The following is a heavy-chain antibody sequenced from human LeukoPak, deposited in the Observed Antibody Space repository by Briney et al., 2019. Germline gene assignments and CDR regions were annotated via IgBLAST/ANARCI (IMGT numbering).Heavy chain of an antibody. V-gene: IGHV1-69-2*01. CDR2: VDPEDGET. CDR1: GYTFTDYY. J-gene: IGHJ4*02. Sequence: GASVKVSCKASGYTFTDYYMHWVQQAPGKGLEWMGRVDPEDGETIYAEKFQGRVTITADTSTDTAYMELSSLRSEDTAVYYCVTGVAAHYWGQGTLVTVSS. CDR3: VTGVAAHY. D-gene: IGHD6-13*01.